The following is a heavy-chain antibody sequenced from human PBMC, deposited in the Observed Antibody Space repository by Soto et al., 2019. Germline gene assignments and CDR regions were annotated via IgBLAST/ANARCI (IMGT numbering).Heavy chain of an antibody. CDR2: IYPGDSDT. D-gene: IGHD3-22*01. CDR3: ARHRISRDSSGYYYEDY. V-gene: IGHV5-51*01. Sequence: GESLKISCKGSGYTFTTFWIGWVRQLPGKGLEWMGIIYPGDSDTRYSPSFRGQVTISADKSITTVSLQWSSLKASDTAMYYCARHRISRDSSGYYYEDYWGQGTLVTVSS. J-gene: IGHJ4*02. CDR1: GYTFTTFW.